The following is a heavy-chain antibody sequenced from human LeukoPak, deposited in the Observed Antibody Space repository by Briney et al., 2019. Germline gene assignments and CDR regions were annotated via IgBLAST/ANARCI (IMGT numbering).Heavy chain of an antibody. V-gene: IGHV4-59*01. Sequence: SETLSLTCSVSGGSISSYYWNWIRQPPGKGLEWIGYIYYSGSTNHNPSLRGRVTISVDTSKTQFSLKLSSVTAADTAVYYCARSSYYDGSGTYYHAFDIWGQGTMVTVSS. CDR1: GGSISSYY. CDR2: IYYSGST. J-gene: IGHJ3*02. CDR3: ARSSYYDGSGTYYHAFDI. D-gene: IGHD3-10*01.